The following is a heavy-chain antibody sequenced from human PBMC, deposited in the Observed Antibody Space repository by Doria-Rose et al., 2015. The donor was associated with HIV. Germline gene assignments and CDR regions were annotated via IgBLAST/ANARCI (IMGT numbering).Heavy chain of an antibody. CDR1: GVSLSSPGMG. V-gene: IGHV2-26*01. D-gene: IGHD6-13*01. CDR3: ARIKSSRWYHKYYFDF. Sequence: QITLKEPGPVLVKPTETLTQTCTVSGVSLSSPGMGVSWIRQPPGKALEWLANIFSDDERSYKTSLKSRLTISRGTSKSQEVLTMTDMDPVDTATYYCARIKSSRWYHKYYFDFWGQGTLVIVSA. CDR2: IFSDDER. J-gene: IGHJ4*02.